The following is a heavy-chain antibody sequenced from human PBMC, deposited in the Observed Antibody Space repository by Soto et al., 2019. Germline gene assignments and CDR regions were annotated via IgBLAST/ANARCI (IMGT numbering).Heavy chain of an antibody. Sequence: RASVKVSCKASGGTFSSYAISWVRQAPGQGLEWMGGIIPIFGTANYAQKFQGRVTITADKSTSTAYMELSSLRSEDTAVYYCASSPPLYYYDSSGPPGWFDPWGQGTLVTVSS. J-gene: IGHJ5*02. CDR3: ASSPPLYYYDSSGPPGWFDP. V-gene: IGHV1-69*06. CDR2: IIPIFGTA. CDR1: GGTFSSYA. D-gene: IGHD3-22*01.